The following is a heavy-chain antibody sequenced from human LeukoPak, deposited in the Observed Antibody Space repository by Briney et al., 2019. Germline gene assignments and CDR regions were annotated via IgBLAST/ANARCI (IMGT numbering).Heavy chain of an antibody. CDR2: IIPISSTA. CDR1: GGTFSSYA. Sequence: ASVKVSCKASGGTFSSYAISWVRQAPGQELEWMGGIIPISSTANYAQKFQGRVTITTDESTSTAYMELSSLRSEDTAVYYCASDLDYGSGVEAPYYYYMDVWGKGTTVTVSS. J-gene: IGHJ6*03. D-gene: IGHD3-10*01. V-gene: IGHV1-69*05. CDR3: ASDLDYGSGVEAPYYYYMDV.